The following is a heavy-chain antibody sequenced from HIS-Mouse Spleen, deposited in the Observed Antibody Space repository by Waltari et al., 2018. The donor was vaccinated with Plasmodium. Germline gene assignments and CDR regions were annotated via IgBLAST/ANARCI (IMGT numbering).Heavy chain of an antibody. CDR3: ARGQLGIDAFDI. Sequence: QVQLQQWGAGLLKPSETLSPTRAVYGGAFRGYYWSWTRQPPGQGLEWIGEINHSGSTNYNPSLKSRVTISVDTSKNQFSLKLSSVTAADTAVYYCARGQLGIDAFDIWGQGTMVTVSS. D-gene: IGHD7-27*01. J-gene: IGHJ3*02. V-gene: IGHV4-34*01. CDR2: INHSGST. CDR1: GGAFRGYY.